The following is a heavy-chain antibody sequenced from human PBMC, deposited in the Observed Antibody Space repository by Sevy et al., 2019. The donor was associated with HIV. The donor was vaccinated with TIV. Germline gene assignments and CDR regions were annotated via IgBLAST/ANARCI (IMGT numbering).Heavy chain of an antibody. Sequence: GGSLRLSCAASGFTFSGYGMNWIRQAPGKGLEWVSSISISGRMISYADSVKGRFTISRDNAKNSLYLQMSSLRADDTAVYYCAREVDGVRGVYDYWGQGTLVTVSS. D-gene: IGHD3-10*01. V-gene: IGHV3-11*01. CDR3: AREVDGVRGVYDY. CDR2: ISISGRMI. J-gene: IGHJ4*02. CDR1: GFTFSGYG.